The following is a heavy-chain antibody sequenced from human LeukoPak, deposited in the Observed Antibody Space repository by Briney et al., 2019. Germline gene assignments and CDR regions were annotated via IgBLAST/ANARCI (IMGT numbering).Heavy chain of an antibody. V-gene: IGHV1-69*05. J-gene: IGHJ5*02. CDR3: AREEDIVVVPAAMRTGGVFDP. CDR1: GGTFSSYA. CDR2: IIPIFGTA. D-gene: IGHD2-2*01. Sequence: SVKVSCKASGGTFSSYAISWVRQAPGQGLEWMGGIIPIFGTANYAQKFQGRVTITTDESTSTAYMELSSLRSEDTAVYYCAREEDIVVVPAAMRTGGVFDPWGQGTLVTVSS.